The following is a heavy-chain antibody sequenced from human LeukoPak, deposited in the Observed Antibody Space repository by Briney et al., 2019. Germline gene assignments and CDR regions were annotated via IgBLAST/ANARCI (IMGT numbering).Heavy chain of an antibody. J-gene: IGHJ5*02. CDR3: ARADRLHGGPYLIGP. Sequence: GASVKVSCKASGYSFTDYYMHWVRQAPGQGLEWIGWINLNNGDIKSAQKFQGRVTMTRDTSITTVYMEVSWLTSDDTAIYYCARADRLHGGPYLIGPWGQGTLVTVSS. CDR1: GYSFTDYY. CDR2: INLNNGDI. D-gene: IGHD2-21*01. V-gene: IGHV1-2*02.